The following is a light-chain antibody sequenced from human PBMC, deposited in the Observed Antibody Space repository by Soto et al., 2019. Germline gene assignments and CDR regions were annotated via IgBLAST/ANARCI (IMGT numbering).Light chain of an antibody. CDR2: GAS. J-gene: IGKJ4*02. V-gene: IGKV3-15*01. CDR3: QQYNNWPPLT. CDR1: QSVSSN. Sequence: EIVMTQSPAPLSVSPGERATLSCRASQSVSSNLAWYQQKPGQAPRLLIYGASTRATGIPARFSGSGSGTACTLTISSLQSEDFAVYYCQQYNNWPPLTFGGGTKVEIK.